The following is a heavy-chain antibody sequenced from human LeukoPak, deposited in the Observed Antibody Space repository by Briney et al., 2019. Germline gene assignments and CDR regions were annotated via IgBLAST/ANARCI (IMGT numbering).Heavy chain of an antibody. D-gene: IGHD6-13*01. CDR3: AKASGVVPSSWSWFDP. V-gene: IGHV3-23*01. Sequence: GGSLRLSCAASGFTFSSYGMSWVRQAPGKGLEWVSAISGSGGSTYYADSVKGRFTISRDNSKNTLYLQMNSLRAEDTAVYYCAKASGVVPSSWSWFDPWGQGTLATVSS. CDR2: ISGSGGST. CDR1: GFTFSSYG. J-gene: IGHJ5*02.